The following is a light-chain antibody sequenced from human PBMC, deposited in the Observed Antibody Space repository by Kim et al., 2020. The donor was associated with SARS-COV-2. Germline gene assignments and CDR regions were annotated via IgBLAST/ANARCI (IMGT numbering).Light chain of an antibody. Sequence: YVGEKITIRCRASQDISNYLAWFQLKPGEAPKLLIYAASALQPGVPSRFSGSGSGTDFTLTVTSLQPEDVATYYCQKCDSAPWTFGQGTKVDIK. CDR1: QDISNY. V-gene: IGKV1-27*01. CDR2: AAS. CDR3: QKCDSAPWT. J-gene: IGKJ1*01.